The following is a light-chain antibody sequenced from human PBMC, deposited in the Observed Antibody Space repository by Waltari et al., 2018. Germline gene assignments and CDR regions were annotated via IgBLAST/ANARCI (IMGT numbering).Light chain of an antibody. V-gene: IGLV2-11*01. CDR2: DVN. Sequence: QSALTQPRSVSGSPGQSVTISCTGTSSDVGGYTYVSWYQQHPGKAPKLMIYDVNKRPSGVPDRFSGSKSGNTASLTISGLQTEDEADYYCCSYAGSYTWVFDGGTKLTVL. CDR3: CSYAGSYTWV. J-gene: IGLJ3*02. CDR1: SSDVGGYTY.